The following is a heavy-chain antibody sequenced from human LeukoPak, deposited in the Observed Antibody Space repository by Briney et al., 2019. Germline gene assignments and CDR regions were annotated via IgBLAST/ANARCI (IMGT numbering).Heavy chain of an antibody. D-gene: IGHD6-13*01. J-gene: IGHJ6*03. Sequence: SETLSLTCTVSGGSISSYYWSWIRQPPGKGLEWIGYIYYSGSTNYNPSLKSRVTISVDTSKNQFSLKLRSVTAEDTAVYYCARVVGLTGYSSSWYSGYYYYMDVWGKGTTVTVSS. CDR3: ARVVGLTGYSSSWYSGYYYYMDV. V-gene: IGHV4-59*01. CDR2: IYYSGST. CDR1: GGSISSYY.